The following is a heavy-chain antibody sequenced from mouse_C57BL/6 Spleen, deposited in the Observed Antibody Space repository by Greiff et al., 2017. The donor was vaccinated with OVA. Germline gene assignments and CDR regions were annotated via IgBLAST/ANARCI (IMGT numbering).Heavy chain of an antibody. CDR1: GYTITSYW. CDR2: INPSNGGT. CDR3: ARSPAYYYGSSYAMDY. Sequence: VQLQQPGTELVKPGASVKLSCKASGYTITSYWMHWVKQRPGQGLEWIGNINPSNGGTNYNEKFKSKATLTVDKSSSTAYMQLSSLTSEDSAVYYCARSPAYYYGSSYAMDYWGQGTSVTVSS. D-gene: IGHD1-1*01. V-gene: IGHV1-53*01. J-gene: IGHJ4*01.